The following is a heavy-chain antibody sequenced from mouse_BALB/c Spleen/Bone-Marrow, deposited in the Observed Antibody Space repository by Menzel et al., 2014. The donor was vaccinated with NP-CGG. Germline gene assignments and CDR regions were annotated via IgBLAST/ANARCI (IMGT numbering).Heavy chain of an antibody. Sequence: VQLQQSGPSLVKPSQTLSLTCSVTGDSIXSGYWNWIRKFPGNKLEYMGYISYSGSTYYNPSLKSRISITRDTSKNQYYLQLNSVTTEDTATYYCARDYGYPAWFAYWGQGTLVTVSA. CDR1: GDSIXSGY. CDR3: ARDYGYPAWFAY. D-gene: IGHD1-2*01. V-gene: IGHV3-8*02. J-gene: IGHJ3*01. CDR2: ISYSGST.